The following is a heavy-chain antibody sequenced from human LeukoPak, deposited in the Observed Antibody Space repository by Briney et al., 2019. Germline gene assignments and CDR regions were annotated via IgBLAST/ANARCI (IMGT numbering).Heavy chain of an antibody. CDR1: VFTFSNAW. J-gene: IGHJ4*02. CDR3: TTDFGVFRSDFWSGYYRFDY. V-gene: IGHV3-15*01. CDR2: IKSKTDGGTT. D-gene: IGHD3-3*01. Sequence: GGSLRLSCAASVFTFSNAWMSWVRQAPGKGLEWVGRIKSKTDGGTTDYAAPVKGRFTISRDDSKNTLYLQMNSLKTEDTAVYYCTTDFGVFRSDFWSGYYRFDYWGQGTLVTVSS.